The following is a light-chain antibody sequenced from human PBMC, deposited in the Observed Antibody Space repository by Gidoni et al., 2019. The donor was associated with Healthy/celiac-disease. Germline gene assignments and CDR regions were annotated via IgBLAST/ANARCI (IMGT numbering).Light chain of an antibody. Sequence: DSQMTQSPSSLSASVGDRVTITCRASQSISSYLNLYQQKPGKAPKHLIYAASSLQSGVPSRFSGSGSGTDFTLTISSLQPEDFATYYCQQSYSTPSFGPGTKVDIK. CDR3: QQSYSTPS. V-gene: IGKV1-39*01. J-gene: IGKJ3*01. CDR2: AAS. CDR1: QSISSY.